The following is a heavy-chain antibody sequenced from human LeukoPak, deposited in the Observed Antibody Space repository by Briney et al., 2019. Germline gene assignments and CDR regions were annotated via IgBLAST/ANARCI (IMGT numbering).Heavy chain of an antibody. J-gene: IGHJ4*02. D-gene: IGHD6-19*01. V-gene: IGHV3-33*01. CDR1: GFTFSSYG. Sequence: PGRSLRLSCAASGFTFSSYGMHWVRQAPGKGLEWVADVWYDGTNKYYADSVKGRFTISGDNSKNTLYLQMNSLRAEDTAVYYCARDPGVRWLVGFDYWGQGTLVTVSS. CDR2: VWYDGTNK. CDR3: ARDPGVRWLVGFDY.